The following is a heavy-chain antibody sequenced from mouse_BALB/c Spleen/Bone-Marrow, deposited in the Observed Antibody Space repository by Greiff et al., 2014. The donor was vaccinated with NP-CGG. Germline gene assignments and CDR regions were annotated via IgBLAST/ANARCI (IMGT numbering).Heavy chain of an antibody. D-gene: IGHD2-2*01. V-gene: IGHV2-2*01. CDR1: GFSLTTYG. J-gene: IGHJ1*01. CDR3: VRKGYTGYFDV. CDR2: IWSGGST. Sequence: VQLQQSGPGLVKPSQSLSITCTVSGFSLTTYGLHWIRQSPGKGLEWLGVIWSGGSTDYNAAFISRLIITKDNSENQVFFKMNSLQTDDTAIYYCVRKGYTGYFDVWGAGTTVTVSS.